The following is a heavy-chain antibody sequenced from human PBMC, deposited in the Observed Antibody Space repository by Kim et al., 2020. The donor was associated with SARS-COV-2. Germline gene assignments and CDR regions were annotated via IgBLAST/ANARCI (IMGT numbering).Heavy chain of an antibody. Sequence: GGSLRLSCAASGFTFSSYAMHWVRQAPGKGLEWVAVISYDGSNKYYADSVKGRFTISRDNSKNTLYLQMNSLRAEDTAVYYCARDPHYSSRTENFDYWGQGTLVTVSS. CDR3: ARDPHYSSRTENFDY. V-gene: IGHV3-30-3*01. CDR2: ISYDGSNK. J-gene: IGHJ4*02. D-gene: IGHD6-13*01. CDR1: GFTFSSYA.